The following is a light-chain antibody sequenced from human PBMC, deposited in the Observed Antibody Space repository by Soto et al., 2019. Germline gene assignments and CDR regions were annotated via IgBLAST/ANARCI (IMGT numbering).Light chain of an antibody. CDR1: QSITTY. V-gene: IGKV1-8*01. Sequence: AIRVTQSPSSFSASPGDRVTITCRASQSITTYLAWYQQKPGKAPQLLIYGASTLQSGVPSRFSGSGSGTEFTLTITRLQTEDFAIYYCQQYYHYPRTFSKGTKVDI. CDR3: QQYYHYPRT. J-gene: IGKJ1*01. CDR2: GAS.